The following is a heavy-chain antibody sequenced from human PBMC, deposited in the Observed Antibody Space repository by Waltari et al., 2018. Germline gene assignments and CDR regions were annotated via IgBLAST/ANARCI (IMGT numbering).Heavy chain of an antibody. Sequence: QVQLVQSGAEVKKPGSSVKVSCTASGGPFRSYALSWVRSALGQGPVWMRGIIPSFGTANYEQKFQGRVTITADESTSTAYMELSSLRSEDTAVYYCARGDVVPAAVYYYYYYMDVWGKGTTVTVSS. J-gene: IGHJ6*03. CDR1: GGPFRSYA. D-gene: IGHD2-2*01. CDR3: ARGDVVPAAVYYYYYYMDV. V-gene: IGHV1-69*12. CDR2: IIPSFGTA.